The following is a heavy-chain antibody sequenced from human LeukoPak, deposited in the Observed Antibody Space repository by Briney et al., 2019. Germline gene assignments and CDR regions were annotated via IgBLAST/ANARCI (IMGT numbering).Heavy chain of an antibody. V-gene: IGHV4-59*01. Sequence: SETLSLTCTVSGGSISSYYWSWIRQPPGKGLEWIGYIYYSGSTNYNPSLKSRVTISVDTSKNQFSLKLSSVTAADTAVYYCARLTNSGWSDYWGQGTLVTVSS. CDR3: ARLTNSGWSDY. CDR1: GGSISSYY. CDR2: IYYSGST. J-gene: IGHJ4*02. D-gene: IGHD6-19*01.